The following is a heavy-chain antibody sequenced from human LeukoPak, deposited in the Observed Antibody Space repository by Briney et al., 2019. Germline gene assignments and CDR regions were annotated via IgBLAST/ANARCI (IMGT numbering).Heavy chain of an antibody. J-gene: IGHJ4*02. CDR2: MNPNSGNT. CDR3: ARGSYDSSGYSYYFDY. D-gene: IGHD3-22*01. V-gene: IGHV1-8*01. Sequence: GASVKVSCKASGYTFTSYDINWVRQATGQGREWMGWMNPNSGNTGYAQKFQGRVTMTRNTSISTAYMELSSLRSEDTAVYYCARGSYDSSGYSYYFDYWGQGTLVTVSS. CDR1: GYTFTSYD.